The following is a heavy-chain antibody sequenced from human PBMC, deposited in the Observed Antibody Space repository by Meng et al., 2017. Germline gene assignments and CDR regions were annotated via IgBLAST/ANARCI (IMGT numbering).Heavy chain of an antibody. D-gene: IGHD4-23*01. Sequence: SCAASGFTFSSYGMHGVRQAPGKGLEWVAVIWYDGSNKYYADSVKGRFTISRDNSKNTLYLQMNSLKAEDTAVYYCARDCRWFDYWGQGTLVTVSS. CDR3: ARDCRWFDY. V-gene: IGHV3-33*01. J-gene: IGHJ4*02. CDR1: GFTFSSYG. CDR2: IWYDGSNK.